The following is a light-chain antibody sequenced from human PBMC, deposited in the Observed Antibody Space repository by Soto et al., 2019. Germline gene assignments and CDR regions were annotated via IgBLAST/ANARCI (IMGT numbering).Light chain of an antibody. J-gene: IGKJ4*01. CDR1: QGIGDT. CDR2: DTS. CDR3: QHYVTWPLT. Sequence: EIVMTQSPATLSVSPGDGATLSCRASQGIGDTLAWYQQKPGQTPRLLIYDTSIRATGVPARFSGSRSGAEFTLTISSLQSEDFAVYYCQHYVTWPLTFGGGTKVESK. V-gene: IGKV3-15*01.